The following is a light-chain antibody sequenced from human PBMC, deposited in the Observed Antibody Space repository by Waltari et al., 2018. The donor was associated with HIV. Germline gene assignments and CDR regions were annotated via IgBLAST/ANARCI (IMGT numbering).Light chain of an antibody. V-gene: IGLV1-36*01. Sequence: QSVLTQPPSVSEAPRQRVTISCSGSSSNIGNNAVNWYQQVPGKAPKLLIHYDCLLSSGVSDRCSGPKSGTSASLAVRGLQSEDEADYYCAAWDDSLNGYVFGSGTKVTVL. J-gene: IGLJ1*01. CDR1: SSNIGNNA. CDR2: YDC. CDR3: AAWDDSLNGYV.